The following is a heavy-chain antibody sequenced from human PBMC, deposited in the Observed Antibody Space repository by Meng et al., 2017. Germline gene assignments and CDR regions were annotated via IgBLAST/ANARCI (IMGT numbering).Heavy chain of an antibody. J-gene: IGHJ4*02. CDR1: GFTFDDYA. D-gene: IGHD2-2*01. CDR3: ARYSVVSTLRADY. V-gene: IGHV3-9*01. CDR2: ISWNSGSI. Sequence: GGSLRLSCAASGFTFDDYAMHWVRQAPGKGLEWVSGISWNSGSIGYADSVKGRFTTARDNAENSLYLQMNSLRVEDTAVYYCARYSVVSTLRADYWGRGTLVTVSS.